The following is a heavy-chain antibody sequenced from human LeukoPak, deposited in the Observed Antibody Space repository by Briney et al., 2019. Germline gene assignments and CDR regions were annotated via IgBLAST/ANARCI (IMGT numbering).Heavy chain of an antibody. J-gene: IGHJ5*02. D-gene: IGHD2-21*02. Sequence: ASVKVSCKASGYTFTKYFMHWVRQAPGQGLEWMGIINPRGGSTGYAQKFQGRITITTDMSTRTVYMELSSLESEDTAVYYCARRDCVGDCYSNWFDPWGQGTLVTVSS. CDR3: ARRDCVGDCYSNWFDP. V-gene: IGHV1-46*01. CDR1: GYTFTKYF. CDR2: INPRGGST.